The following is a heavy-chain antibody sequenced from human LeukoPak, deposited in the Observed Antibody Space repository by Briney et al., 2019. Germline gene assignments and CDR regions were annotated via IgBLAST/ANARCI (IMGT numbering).Heavy chain of an antibody. CDR2: IYPGDSDT. D-gene: IGHD3-22*01. CDR3: ATSYYYDTSGYLGY. Sequence: GESLKISCKGSGYSFTNYWIGWVRPMPGKGLEWVGIIYPGDSDTRYNPSFQGQVTISADKSISTAYLQWSSLKASDTAMYYCATSYYYDTSGYLGYWGQGTLVTVSS. V-gene: IGHV5-51*01. J-gene: IGHJ4*02. CDR1: GYSFTNYW.